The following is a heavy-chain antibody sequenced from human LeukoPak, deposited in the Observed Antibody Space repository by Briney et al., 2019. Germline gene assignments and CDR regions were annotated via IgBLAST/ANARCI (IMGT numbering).Heavy chain of an antibody. CDR2: IIPILGIA. Sequence: GASVKVSCKASGGTFSSYAISWVRQAPGQGLEWMGRIIPILGIANYAQKFQGRVTITADKSTSTAYMELSSLRSEDTAVYYCARAGTNYYDSSGYFNALLDYWGQGTLVTVSS. D-gene: IGHD3-22*01. V-gene: IGHV1-69*04. CDR3: ARAGTNYYDSSGYFNALLDY. J-gene: IGHJ4*02. CDR1: GGTFSSYA.